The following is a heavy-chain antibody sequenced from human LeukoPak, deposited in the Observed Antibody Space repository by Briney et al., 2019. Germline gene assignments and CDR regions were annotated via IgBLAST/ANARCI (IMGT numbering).Heavy chain of an antibody. J-gene: IGHJ4*02. CDR2: ISYDGSSE. Sequence: GGSLRLSCAASGFTFSSYAMHWVRQAPGKGLEWVAVISYDGSSEYYADSVKGRFTISRDNSKNTVYLQMNSLRPEDTALYYCARDNSAGYSSSGSSSWGRLGGWGQGTLVTVSS. CDR1: GFTFSSYA. V-gene: IGHV3-30-3*01. CDR3: ARDNSAGYSSSGSSSWGRLGG. D-gene: IGHD6-13*01.